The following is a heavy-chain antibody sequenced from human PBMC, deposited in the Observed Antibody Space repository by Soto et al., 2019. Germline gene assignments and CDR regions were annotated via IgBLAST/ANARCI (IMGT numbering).Heavy chain of an antibody. Sequence: GGSLRLSCEAYKLTYGDYAMTWFRQGPGKGLEWVASISGSGDNTYYADSVKGRFAISRDNSKSTLYLQMNSLRGDDAAIYYCATDPNFYDDSAYFTPHWFAKWGKGTQVPVDS. D-gene: IGHD3-22*01. CDR1: KLTYGDYA. CDR3: ATDPNFYDDSAYFTPHWFAK. CDR2: ISGSGDNT. J-gene: IGHJ4*02. V-gene: IGHV3-23*01.